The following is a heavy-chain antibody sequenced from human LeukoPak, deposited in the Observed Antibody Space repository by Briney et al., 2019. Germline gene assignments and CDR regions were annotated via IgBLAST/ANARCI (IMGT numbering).Heavy chain of an antibody. D-gene: IGHD6-19*01. CDR2: IYYSGST. V-gene: IGHV4-39*07. CDR3: ARDLVIAVAVPYYFDY. Sequence: SETLSLTCTVSGGSISSYYWGWIRQPPGKGLEWIGSIYYSGSTYYNPSLKSRVTISVDTSKNQFSLKLSSVTAADTAVYYCARDLVIAVAVPYYFDYWGQGTLVTVSS. J-gene: IGHJ4*02. CDR1: GGSISSYY.